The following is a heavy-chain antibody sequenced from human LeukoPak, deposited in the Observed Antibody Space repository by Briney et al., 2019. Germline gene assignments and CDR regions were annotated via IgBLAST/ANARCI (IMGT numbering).Heavy chain of an antibody. CDR1: GYSFTSYW. CDR3: ARGESITIFGVVSGGYFDY. D-gene: IGHD3-3*01. CDR2: IYPGDSDT. V-gene: IGHV5-51*01. Sequence: GESLKISCKGSGYSFTSYWIGWVRQMPGKGLEWMGIIYPGDSDTRYSPSFQGQVTISADKSISTAYLQWSSLKALDTAMYYCARGESITIFGVVSGGYFDYWGQGTLVTVSS. J-gene: IGHJ4*02.